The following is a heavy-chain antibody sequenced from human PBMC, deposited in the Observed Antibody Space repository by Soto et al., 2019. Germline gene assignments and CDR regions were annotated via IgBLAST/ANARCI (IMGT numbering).Heavy chain of an antibody. CDR3: VRIRYQLPSSVLWLDP. V-gene: IGHV4-34*01. Sequence: WETLSLTCSVYVGFLTESYWTWIRQPPGKGLEWIGEINHVGGTNYNPSLKSRVTMSVDTSQNQFSLRLISVTAADTAMYFCVRIRYQLPSSVLWLDPWGQGTPVTVSS. CDR1: VGFLTESY. D-gene: IGHD3-16*01. CDR2: INHVGGT. J-gene: IGHJ5*02.